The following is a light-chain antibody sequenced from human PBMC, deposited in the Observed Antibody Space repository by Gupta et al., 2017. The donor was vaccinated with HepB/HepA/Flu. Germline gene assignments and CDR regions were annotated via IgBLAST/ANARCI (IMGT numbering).Light chain of an antibody. CDR1: QSISSSY. CDR3: QQDDSSPRT. CDR2: GAS. J-gene: IGKJ1*01. V-gene: IGKV3-20*01. Sequence: EIVLTQSPRTLSLSPGERATLSCRASQSISSSYLAWYHQKPGQAPRLLIYGASTRATGIPDRFSGSGSGADFTLTISRLEPEDFAVFYCQQDDSSPRTFGQGTKVEIK.